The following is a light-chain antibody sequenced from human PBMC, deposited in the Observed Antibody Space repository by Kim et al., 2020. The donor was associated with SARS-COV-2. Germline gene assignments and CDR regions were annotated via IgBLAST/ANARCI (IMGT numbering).Light chain of an antibody. Sequence: WSPGNRATLSCRSTHTVVDNYLAWYQHKPGQSPRLLIYRAFTRATGVPDRFSGSGSGTDFTLTISRLEPEDFAVYYCHQYGRSQTFGQGTKVDIK. J-gene: IGKJ1*01. CDR3: HQYGRSQT. CDR2: RAF. CDR1: HTVVDNY. V-gene: IGKV3-20*01.